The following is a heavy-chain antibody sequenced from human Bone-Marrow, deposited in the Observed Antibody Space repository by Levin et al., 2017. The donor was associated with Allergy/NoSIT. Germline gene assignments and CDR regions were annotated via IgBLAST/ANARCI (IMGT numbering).Heavy chain of an antibody. Sequence: KPSETLSLTCAVSGGSISTDNYYWGWIRQPPGKGLEWIGSIYYLGSTYYNPSLMSRVTISVDTSKNQFSLRLSSVTAADTAVYYCARRSPITQGYYRYYGMDVWGQGTTVTVSS. V-gene: IGHV4-39*01. CDR3: ARRSPITQGYYRYYGMDV. CDR1: GGSISTDNYY. J-gene: IGHJ6*02. CDR2: IYYLGST.